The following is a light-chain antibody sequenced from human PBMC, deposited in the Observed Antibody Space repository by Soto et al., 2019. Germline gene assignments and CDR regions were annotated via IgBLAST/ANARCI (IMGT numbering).Light chain of an antibody. J-gene: IGKJ2*01. Sequence: EIVMTQSPDTLSVSPGERATLSCRASQSVSSYLAWYQQKPGLPPRLLIYDASTRATGIPDRFSGSGSGTDFTLTISSLQSADFAGYYCQQYSNWPPLYTFGRGTKLEIK. V-gene: IGKV3-15*01. CDR3: QQYSNWPPLYT. CDR2: DAS. CDR1: QSVSSY.